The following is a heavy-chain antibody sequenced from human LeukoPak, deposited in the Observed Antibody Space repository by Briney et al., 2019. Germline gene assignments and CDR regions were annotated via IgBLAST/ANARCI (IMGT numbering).Heavy chain of an antibody. Sequence: PSETLSLTCTVSGGSISSYYWSWIRQHPGKGLEWLGYIYYSGSTNYNPSLKSRVTISVDTSKNQFSLKLSSVTAADTAVYYCASLYSSSWSGSFDYWGQGTLVTVSS. D-gene: IGHD6-13*01. J-gene: IGHJ4*02. CDR1: GGSISSYY. CDR3: ASLYSSSWSGSFDY. CDR2: IYYSGST. V-gene: IGHV4-59*01.